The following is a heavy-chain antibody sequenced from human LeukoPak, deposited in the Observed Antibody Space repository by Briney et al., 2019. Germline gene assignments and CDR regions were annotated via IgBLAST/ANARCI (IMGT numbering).Heavy chain of an antibody. J-gene: IGHJ4*02. V-gene: IGHV1-2*02. Sequence: GSSVKVSCKASGCTFTRYHMHGVGQAGGQGLEWMGGINPNSGGSNYAQKLRGRVTMNRETSISTDDMELNRLTSDYAAGYYFAGLNIVGATNIVYRGPGTLVTVSS. CDR2: INPNSGGS. CDR1: GCTFTRYH. CDR3: AGLNIVGATNIVY. D-gene: IGHD1-26*01.